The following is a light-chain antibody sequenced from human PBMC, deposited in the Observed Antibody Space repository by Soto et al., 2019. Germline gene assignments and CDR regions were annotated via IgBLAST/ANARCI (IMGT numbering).Light chain of an antibody. CDR3: HQYGSSPWT. J-gene: IGKJ1*01. CDR1: QSVRTSY. V-gene: IGKV3-20*01. CDR2: GAS. Sequence: ESGLTQSPGTLSLTTGERATLSCRASQSVRTSYLAWSQQEPGQAPRRLSYGASSRATGIPDSFSGSGSGRDFTLSISRLEPEDFAVYFCHQYGSSPWTFCQRTKVDIK.